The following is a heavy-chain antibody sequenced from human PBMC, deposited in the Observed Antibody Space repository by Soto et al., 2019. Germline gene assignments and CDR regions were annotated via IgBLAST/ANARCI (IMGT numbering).Heavy chain of an antibody. V-gene: IGHV1-2*02. CDR1: GYPVTAYY. D-gene: IGHD6-19*01. Sequence: QLHLVQSGAVVKKPGASVTVACSASGYPVTAYYMHWVRQAPGRGLEWMGGINPATGAAKYTQTFQGRVTKTRDTSTSTIFMELGGLTSEDTAGFYCASGGGGGLAGSAACDMVCQGTLVPVSS. J-gene: IGHJ3*02. CDR2: INPATGAA. CDR3: ASGGGGGLAGSAACDM.